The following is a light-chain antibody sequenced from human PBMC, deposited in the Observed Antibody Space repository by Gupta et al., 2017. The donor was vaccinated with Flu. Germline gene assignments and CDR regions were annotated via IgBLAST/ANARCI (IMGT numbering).Light chain of an antibody. V-gene: IGKV1-33*01. Sequence: DIQMTQSPSSLSASVGDDITITCQASQDITTFLNWYQQKPGKAPNLLISDVSKLGTGVPSRFGGRGSGTDFALTITGLQPEDFATYYCQQYDDLPLTFGGGTKVEIK. CDR1: QDITTF. J-gene: IGKJ4*01. CDR3: QQYDDLPLT. CDR2: DVS.